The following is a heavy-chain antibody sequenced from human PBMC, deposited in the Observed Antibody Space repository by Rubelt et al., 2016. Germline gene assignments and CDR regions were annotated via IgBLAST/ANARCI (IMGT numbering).Heavy chain of an antibody. V-gene: IGHV4-39*02. CDR2: IYYVGST. Sequence: QLQLHESGPGLVKPSETLSLTCTVSGGSISSSSYYWGWIRQPPGKGLEWIGSIYYVGSTNYNPSLKVRCTIPGDTSKNQLSLKLRSVTAADTAIYYCARGNSGSWRVLDYWGQGTLVTVSS. J-gene: IGHJ4*02. CDR1: GGSISSSSYY. CDR3: ARGNSGSWRVLDY. D-gene: IGHD5-12*01.